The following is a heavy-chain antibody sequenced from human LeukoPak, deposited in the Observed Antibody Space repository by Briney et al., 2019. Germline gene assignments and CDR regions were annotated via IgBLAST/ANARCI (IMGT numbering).Heavy chain of an antibody. CDR3: ARDAETSLAN. CDR2: IYLDGEA. J-gene: IGHJ4*02. V-gene: IGHV3-66*01. CDR1: GFTVSSKY. Sequence: PGGSLRLSCAASGFTVSSKYMNWVRQAPGKGLEWVSVIYLDGEADYADSVKGRFTISRDNSKNTVYLQMNSLRDEDTAVYYCARDAETSLANWGQGTLVTVSP.